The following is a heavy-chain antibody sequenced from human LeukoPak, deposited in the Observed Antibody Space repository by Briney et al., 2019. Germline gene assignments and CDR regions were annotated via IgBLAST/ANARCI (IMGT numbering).Heavy chain of an antibody. CDR3: ARDFGYSSSSPRLDY. V-gene: IGHV3-7*01. D-gene: IGHD6-6*01. Sequence: PGGSLRLSCAASGFTFSSYGMHWVRQAPGKGLEWVANIKQDGSEKYFVDSVKGRFTISRDNAKNSLYLQMNSLRAEDTAVYYCARDFGYSSSSPRLDYWGQGTLVTVSS. CDR2: IKQDGSEK. CDR1: GFTFSSYG. J-gene: IGHJ4*02.